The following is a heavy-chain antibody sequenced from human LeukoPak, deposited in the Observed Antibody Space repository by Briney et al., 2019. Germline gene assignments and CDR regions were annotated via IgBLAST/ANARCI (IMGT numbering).Heavy chain of an antibody. CDR3: ARKRPNYFDY. V-gene: IGHV3-48*01. Sequence: GGSLRLSCATSGFTLRYYQMNWVRQAPGKGLEWVSYINVVNGAIYYADSVKGRFTISGDIATNSVYLQMNSLRAEDTALYYCARKRPNYFDYWGQGTLVTVSS. CDR1: GFTLRYYQ. J-gene: IGHJ4*02. CDR2: INVVNGAI.